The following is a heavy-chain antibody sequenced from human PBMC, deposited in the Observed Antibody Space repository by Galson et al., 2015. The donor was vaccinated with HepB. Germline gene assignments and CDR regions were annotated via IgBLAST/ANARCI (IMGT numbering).Heavy chain of an antibody. CDR3: ASLGLQIDGFDI. V-gene: IGHV3-21*01. CDR2: ISTSDNYI. Sequence: SLRLSCAASGFTFSTYNMNWVRQAPGKGLEWVSSISTSDNYIYYADSAKGRFTISRDNAKNSLSLQMNSLRAEDTAVYYCASLGLQIDGFDIWGQGTMVTVS. D-gene: IGHD4-11*01. J-gene: IGHJ3*02. CDR1: GFTFSTYN.